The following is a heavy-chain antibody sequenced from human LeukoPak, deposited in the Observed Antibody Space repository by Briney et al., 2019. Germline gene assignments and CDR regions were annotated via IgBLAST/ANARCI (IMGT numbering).Heavy chain of an antibody. CDR3: ARDAPQWRNAFDF. Sequence: ASVKVSCKASGYTFTSTGLCWVRQAPGQGLEWMGWVSSYNGNTNYAQKFRGRVTMTTDTSTNTAYMELRSLRSDDTAVYFCARDAPQWRNAFDFWGQGTMVTVSS. CDR2: VSSYNGNT. CDR1: GYTFTSTG. D-gene: IGHD6-19*01. V-gene: IGHV1-18*01. J-gene: IGHJ3*01.